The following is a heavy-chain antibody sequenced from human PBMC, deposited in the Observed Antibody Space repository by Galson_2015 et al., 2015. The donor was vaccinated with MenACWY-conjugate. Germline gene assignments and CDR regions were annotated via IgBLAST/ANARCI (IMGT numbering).Heavy chain of an antibody. CDR3: ARDRLGAYYYGSGRGPDY. D-gene: IGHD3-10*01. J-gene: IGHJ4*02. V-gene: IGHV3-48*03. Sequence: SLRLSCAASGFTFSSYAMSWVRQAPGKGLEWVSYISSSGSTIYYADSVEGRFTISRDNAKNSLYLQMSSLGAEDTAVYYCARDRLGAYYYGSGRGPDYWGQGTLVTVSS. CDR2: ISSSGSTI. CDR1: GFTFSSYA.